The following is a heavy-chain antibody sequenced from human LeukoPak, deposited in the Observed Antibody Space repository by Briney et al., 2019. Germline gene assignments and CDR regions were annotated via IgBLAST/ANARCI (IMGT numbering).Heavy chain of an antibody. D-gene: IGHD6-13*01. CDR2: IASSSI. CDR1: GFTFSTYS. J-gene: IGHJ4*02. CDR3: SRGPAADIDY. V-gene: IGHV3-48*02. Sequence: GRSLTLSCAASGFTFSTYSIDWVRQAPGTGLEWVSYIASSSIYYADSVKGRFTISRDNAKNSLYLQMNSLRDEDTAVYYCSRGPAADIDYWGQGTLVTVSS.